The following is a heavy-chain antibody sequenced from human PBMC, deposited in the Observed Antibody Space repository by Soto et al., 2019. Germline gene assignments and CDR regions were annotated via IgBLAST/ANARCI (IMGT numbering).Heavy chain of an antibody. Sequence: EVQLVESGGGLVKPGVSLRLSCTASGFTFSRSAMNWVPQAPGKGLEWVSSVSSDSAYIYYADSVKGRFTISRDNAENSLYLQMNNLRAEDTAVYYCARDRGGGDLDYWGQGTLVTVSS. J-gene: IGHJ4*02. CDR2: VSSDSAYI. CDR3: ARDRGGGDLDY. D-gene: IGHD3-10*01. CDR1: GFTFSRSA. V-gene: IGHV3-21*01.